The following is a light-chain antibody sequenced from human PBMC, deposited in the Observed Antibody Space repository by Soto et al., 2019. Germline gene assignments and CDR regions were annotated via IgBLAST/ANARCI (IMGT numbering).Light chain of an antibody. CDR2: AAS. CDR3: QQSYSSPPT. Sequence: DIQMTQSPSSLSASVEYRVMITCRSSQSISNHLNWYQQKPGKAPKLLIFAASSLQSGVPSRFSASRSGPDFTLTISSLQHEDFATYYCQQSYSSPPTFGQGTKVDIK. J-gene: IGKJ1*01. CDR1: QSISNH. V-gene: IGKV1-39*01.